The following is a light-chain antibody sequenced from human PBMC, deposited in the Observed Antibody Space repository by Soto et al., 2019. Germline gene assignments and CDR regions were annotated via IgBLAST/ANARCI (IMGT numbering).Light chain of an antibody. J-gene: IGLJ1*01. Sequence: QSALTQPRSVSGSPGQSVTISCTGTSSDVGGYNYVSWYQQHPGKAPKVMIYDVSERPSGVPDRFSGSQSGNTASLTISGLQAEDEADYHCCSYAGSPRYVFGTGTKVTVL. V-gene: IGLV2-11*01. CDR1: SSDVGGYNY. CDR3: CSYAGSPRYV. CDR2: DVS.